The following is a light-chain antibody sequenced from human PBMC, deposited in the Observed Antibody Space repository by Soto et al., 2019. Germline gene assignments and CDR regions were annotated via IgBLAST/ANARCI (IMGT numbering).Light chain of an antibody. CDR1: SSNVGSYNL. V-gene: IGLV2-23*01. CDR3: CSYAGSSTSYV. CDR2: EGS. J-gene: IGLJ1*01. Sequence: QSALTQPASVSGSPGQSITISCTGTSSNVGSYNLVSWYQLHPNKTPKLMIYEGSKRPSGVSNRFSGSKSGNTASLTISGLQAGDEADYYCCSYAGSSTSYVFGTGTKVTVL.